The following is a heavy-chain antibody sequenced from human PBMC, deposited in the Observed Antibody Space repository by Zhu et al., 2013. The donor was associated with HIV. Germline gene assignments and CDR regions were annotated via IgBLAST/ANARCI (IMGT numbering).Heavy chain of an antibody. CDR3: ARDYYDSSGYFLHWYFDL. D-gene: IGHD3-22*01. CDR1: GGTFSSYA. V-gene: IGHV1-69*01. Sequence: VRLVQSGAEVKKPGSSVKVSCKASGGTFSSYAISWVRQAPGQGLEWMGGIIPIFGTANYAQKFQGRVTITADESTSTAYMELSSLRSEDTAVYYCARDYYDSSGYFLHWYFDLWGRGTLVTVSS. CDR2: IIPIFGTA. J-gene: IGHJ2*01.